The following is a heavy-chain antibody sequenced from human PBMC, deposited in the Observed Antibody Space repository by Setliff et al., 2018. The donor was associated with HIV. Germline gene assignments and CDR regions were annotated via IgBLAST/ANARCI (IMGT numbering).Heavy chain of an antibody. D-gene: IGHD2-15*01. CDR1: GGSMNDYY. J-gene: IGHJ3*02. Sequence: SETLSLTCTVSGGSMNDYYWSWVRQPAGKTLEWLGRISSSGSTNYNPSLKSRVTISVDTSRNQFSLNLSSVTAADTAVYYCARFPLLHKNAFDIWGQGTMVTVSS. V-gene: IGHV4-4*07. CDR3: ARFPLLHKNAFDI. CDR2: ISSSGST.